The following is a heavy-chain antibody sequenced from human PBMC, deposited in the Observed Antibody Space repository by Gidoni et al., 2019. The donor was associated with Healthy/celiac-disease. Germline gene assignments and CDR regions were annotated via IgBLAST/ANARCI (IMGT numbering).Heavy chain of an antibody. CDR1: GFSLSTSGVG. Sequence: QITLKESGPTLVKPTQTLTLTCTFSGFSLSTSGVGVGWIRQPPGKALEWLALIYWNDDKRYSPSLKSRLTITKDTSENQVVLTMTNMDPVDTATYYCAHSRGADSSGYFDYWGQGTLVTVSS. D-gene: IGHD3-22*01. V-gene: IGHV2-5*01. CDR2: IYWNDDK. CDR3: AHSRGADSSGYFDY. J-gene: IGHJ4*02.